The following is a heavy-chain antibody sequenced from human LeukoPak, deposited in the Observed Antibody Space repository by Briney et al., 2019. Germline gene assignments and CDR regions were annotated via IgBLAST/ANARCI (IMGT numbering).Heavy chain of an antibody. CDR1: GFTFSSYT. D-gene: IGHD3-3*01. Sequence: GGSLRLSCTASGFTFSSYTMTWVRQAPGKGLEWVGRIKSKTDGGTTDYAAPVKGRFTISRDDSKNTLYLQMNSLKTEDTAVYYCTTVPPKGYYDFWSGYYRWYYFDYWGQGTLVTVSS. CDR2: IKSKTDGGTT. V-gene: IGHV3-15*01. J-gene: IGHJ4*02. CDR3: TTVPPKGYYDFWSGYYRWYYFDY.